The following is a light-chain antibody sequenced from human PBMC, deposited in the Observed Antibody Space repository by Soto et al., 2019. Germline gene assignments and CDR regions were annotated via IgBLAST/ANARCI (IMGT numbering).Light chain of an antibody. CDR3: CSVAGATWV. CDR2: EVF. J-gene: IGLJ3*02. V-gene: IGLV2-23*02. CDR1: TSNAGGYDL. Sequence: QSALTQPASVSGSPGQSITIPVTGTTSNAGGYDLVSWYQQHTGKAPKLMIYEVFTSPAGVSARFSGSRSGNTASLTISGLEAEDEADYYGCSVAGATWVFGGGTKVTVL.